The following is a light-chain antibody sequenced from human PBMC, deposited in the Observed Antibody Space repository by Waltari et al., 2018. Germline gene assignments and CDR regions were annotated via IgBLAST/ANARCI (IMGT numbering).Light chain of an antibody. CDR1: TSDVGGYDF. V-gene: IGLV2-14*03. Sequence: QSALTQPASVSGSPGQSITIPCTGVTSDVGGYDFISWYQQHPGEAPKLMIYDLSNRPSGVSNRFSGSKSGNTASLTISGLQAEDEADYYCSSYTSSSTLHVFGGGTKLTVL. CDR3: SSYTSSSTLHV. J-gene: IGLJ3*02. CDR2: DLS.